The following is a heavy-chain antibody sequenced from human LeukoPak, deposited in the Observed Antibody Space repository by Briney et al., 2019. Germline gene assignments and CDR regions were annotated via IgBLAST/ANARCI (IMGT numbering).Heavy chain of an antibody. CDR3: ATFGIDWSLSY. J-gene: IGHJ4*02. CDR1: GFIFSSWW. D-gene: IGHD3-9*01. Sequence: GGSLRLSCAASGFIFSSWWMLWFRRPPGKGLESVAHINTDGNYIVYADSVKGRFTIPRDNAKNTLFLQMNSLRPEDTGVYYCATFGIDWSLSYWGQGALVTVSS. CDR2: INTDGNYI. V-gene: IGHV3-74*01.